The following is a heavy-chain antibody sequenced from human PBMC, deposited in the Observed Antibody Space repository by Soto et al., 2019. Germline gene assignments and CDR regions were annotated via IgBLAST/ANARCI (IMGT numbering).Heavy chain of an antibody. V-gene: IGHV1-24*01. Sequence: AASVKVSCKVSGYTLTELSMHWVRQAPGKGLEWMGGFDPEDGETIYAQKFQGRVTMTEDTSTDTAYMELSSLRSEDTAVYYCATVSGYSSYYFDYWGQGTLVTVSS. CDR2: FDPEDGET. D-gene: IGHD5-18*01. CDR1: GYTLTELS. J-gene: IGHJ4*02. CDR3: ATVSGYSSYYFDY.